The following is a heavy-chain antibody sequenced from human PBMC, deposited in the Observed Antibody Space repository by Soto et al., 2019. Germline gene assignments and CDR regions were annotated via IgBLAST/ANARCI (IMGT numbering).Heavy chain of an antibody. CDR2: IYYSGST. D-gene: IGHD7-27*01. CDR1: GGSISAYY. Sequence: QVQLQESGPGLVKPSETLSLTCTVSGGSISAYYWSWIRQPPGKALEWIGYIYYSGSTNYNPTLQSRVTISVDTSKSQFSLRLSSVTAADTAVYYCARMGIESPTPSFDYWGLGIWVTVSS. CDR3: ARMGIESPTPSFDY. J-gene: IGHJ4*02. V-gene: IGHV4-59*01.